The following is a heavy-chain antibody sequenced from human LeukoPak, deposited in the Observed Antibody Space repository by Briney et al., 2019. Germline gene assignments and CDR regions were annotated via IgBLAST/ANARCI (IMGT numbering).Heavy chain of an antibody. CDR3: AKDRWGAVASFDN. J-gene: IGHJ4*02. CDR2: IRYDGNNK. Sequence: GGSLRLSCAASGFTFSSYDMHWVRQAPGKGLEWVAFIRYDGNNKYHADSVKGRFTISRDNSKNTLNLQMNSLRAEDTAVYYCAKDRWGAVASFDNWGQGTLVTVSS. V-gene: IGHV3-30*02. CDR1: GFTFSSYD. D-gene: IGHD6-19*01.